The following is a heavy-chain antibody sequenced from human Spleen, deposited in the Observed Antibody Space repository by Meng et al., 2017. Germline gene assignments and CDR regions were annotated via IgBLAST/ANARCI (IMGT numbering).Heavy chain of an antibody. CDR3: ARDYYDSSGYYYMAPSTNDDAFDI. J-gene: IGHJ3*02. V-gene: IGHV4-38-2*02. Sequence: GSLRLSCAVSGDSISSGYYWGWIRQPPGKGLEWIGNIYHSGSTYYNPSLKSRVTISVDTSKNQFSLKLNSVTAADTAVYYCARDYYDSSGYYYMAPSTNDDAFDIWGQETMVTVSS. D-gene: IGHD3-22*01. CDR2: IYHSGST. CDR1: GDSISSGYY.